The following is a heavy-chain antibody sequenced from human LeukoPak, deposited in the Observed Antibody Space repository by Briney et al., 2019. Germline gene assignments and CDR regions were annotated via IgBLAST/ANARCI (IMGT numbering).Heavy chain of an antibody. D-gene: IGHD3-22*01. Sequence: ASVKVSCKASGYTFTGYYMHWARQAPGQGLEWMGWINPNSGGTNYAQKFQGRVTMTRDTSISTAYMELSRLRSDDTAVYYCARGPYYYDSSAPEYWGQGTLVTVSS. CDR3: ARGPYYYDSSAPEY. J-gene: IGHJ4*02. CDR1: GYTFTGYY. CDR2: INPNSGGT. V-gene: IGHV1-2*02.